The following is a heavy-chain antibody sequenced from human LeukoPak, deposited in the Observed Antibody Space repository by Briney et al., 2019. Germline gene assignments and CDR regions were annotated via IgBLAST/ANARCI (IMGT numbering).Heavy chain of an antibody. CDR1: GDSISSDY. CDR3: ARSKIAAVADLVL. V-gene: IGHV4-59*08. CDR2: MYYSGST. D-gene: IGHD6-13*01. J-gene: IGHJ1*01. Sequence: SETLSRTCTGSGDSISSDYWSWIRQPPGKGLEWIGYMYYSGSTSYNPSLKRRVTMSIDTSKTQFSLKLTSVTAADTAVYYCARSKIAAVADLVLWGQGTLVTVSS.